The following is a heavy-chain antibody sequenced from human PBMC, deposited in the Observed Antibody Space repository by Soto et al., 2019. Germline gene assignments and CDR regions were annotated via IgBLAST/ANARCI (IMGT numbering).Heavy chain of an antibody. J-gene: IGHJ4*02. Sequence: GGSLRLSCEASGFIFSNYPMSWVRQAPGKGLEWVSAISGSGLSTYQPDSVKGRFTISRDNSKNTLYLQMNSLRAEDTALYYCAKDHPRMQIFDSWGQGILVTVSS. CDR2: ISGSGLST. CDR1: GFIFSNYP. V-gene: IGHV3-23*01. CDR3: AKDHPRMQIFDS.